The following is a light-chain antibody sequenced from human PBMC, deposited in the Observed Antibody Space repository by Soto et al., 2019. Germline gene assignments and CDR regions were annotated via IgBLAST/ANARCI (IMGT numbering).Light chain of an antibody. CDR3: QQSSNYPWT. J-gene: IGKJ1*01. V-gene: IGKV1-5*03. Sequence: DIQMTQFPSTLSASVGDRVTITCRASQSISSYLAWYQQKPGKAPKLLIYEASGLESGVPSRFSGSGYGTEFTLTLSSLQPDDFANYYCQQSSNYPWTFGQGTKVEVK. CDR1: QSISSY. CDR2: EAS.